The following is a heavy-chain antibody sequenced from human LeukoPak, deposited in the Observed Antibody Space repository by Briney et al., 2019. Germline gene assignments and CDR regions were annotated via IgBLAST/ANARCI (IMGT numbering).Heavy chain of an antibody. D-gene: IGHD3-3*01. V-gene: IGHV3-66*01. CDR1: GFTVSSNY. CDR2: IYSGGNT. Sequence: GGSLRLSCADSGFTVSSNYMSWVRQAPGKGLEWVSVIYSGGNTYYADSVEGRFTISRDNSKNTLYLQMNSLRAEDTAVYYCARGIGSQLRSGWFDPWGQGTLVTVSS. CDR3: ARGIGSQLRSGWFDP. J-gene: IGHJ5*02.